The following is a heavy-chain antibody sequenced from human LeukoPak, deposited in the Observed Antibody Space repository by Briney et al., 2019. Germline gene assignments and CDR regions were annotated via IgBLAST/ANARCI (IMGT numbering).Heavy chain of an antibody. CDR3: ASDLLMRATILILDY. Sequence: ASVKVSCKASGYTFTSYGISWVRQAPGQGLEWMGWISAYNGNTNYAQKLQGRVTMTTDTSTSTAYMELRSLRSDDTAVYYCASDLLMRATILILDYWGQGTLVTVSS. J-gene: IGHJ4*02. CDR1: GYTFTSYG. CDR2: ISAYNGNT. D-gene: IGHD5-24*01. V-gene: IGHV1-18*01.